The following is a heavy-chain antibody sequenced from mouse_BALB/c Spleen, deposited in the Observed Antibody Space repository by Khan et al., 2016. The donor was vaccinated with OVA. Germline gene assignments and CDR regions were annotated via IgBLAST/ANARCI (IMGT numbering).Heavy chain of an antibody. Sequence: ELDLVRSGGGLLHPGGSRKRSVAPSRSTFSSFGMSSVRQPPDKRLDLAATFEGNGVSPDYPDSVKRRFTISGDNAKNALYLQMRSLKSEDTAMYYCARSAIWGQGTTLTVSS. D-gene: IGHD2-12*01. CDR2: FEGNGVSP. J-gene: IGHJ2*01. V-gene: IGHV5-6-3*01. CDR3: ARSAI. CDR1: RSTFSSFG.